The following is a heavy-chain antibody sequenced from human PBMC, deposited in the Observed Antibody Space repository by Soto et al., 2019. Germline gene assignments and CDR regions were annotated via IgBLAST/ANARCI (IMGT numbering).Heavy chain of an antibody. J-gene: IGHJ6*02. CDR3: AREFAVPAAISYYYGMDV. V-gene: IGHV3-21*01. CDR1: GFTFSSYS. D-gene: IGHD2-2*01. Sequence: GALRLSCAASGFTFSSYSMNWVRQAPGKGLEWVSSISSSSSYIYYADSVKGRFTISRDNAKNSLYLQMNSLRAEDTAVYYCAREFAVPAAISYYYGMDVWGQGTTVTVSS. CDR2: ISSSSSYI.